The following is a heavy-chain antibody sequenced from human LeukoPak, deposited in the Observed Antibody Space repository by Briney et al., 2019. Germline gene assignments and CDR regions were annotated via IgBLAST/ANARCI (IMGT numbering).Heavy chain of an antibody. CDR2: ISSSSSYI. V-gene: IGHV3-21*01. D-gene: IGHD1-26*01. J-gene: IGHJ6*03. Sequence: PGRSLRLSCAASGFTFSTYSMNWVRQAPGKGLEWVSSISSSSSYIYYADSVKGRFTISRDNAKNSLYLQMNSLRAEDTAVYYCAREGGSYYPYFYYYYMDVWGKGTTISVSS. CDR1: GFTFSTYS. CDR3: AREGGSYYPYFYYYYMDV.